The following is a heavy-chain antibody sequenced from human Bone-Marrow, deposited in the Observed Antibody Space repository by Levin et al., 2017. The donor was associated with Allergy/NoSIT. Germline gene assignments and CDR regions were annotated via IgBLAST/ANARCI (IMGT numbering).Heavy chain of an antibody. CDR3: AKPHTYYDFSPFDS. D-gene: IGHD3-3*01. CDR1: GFSFDDYG. V-gene: IGHV3-23*01. J-gene: IGHJ4*02. CDR2: LSRSSGRT. Sequence: PGGSLRLSCAASGFSFDDYGMAWVRLPPGKGLEWVSFLSRSSGRTYYADSVKGRFTIFRDNSKNALYLQMNSLGVEDTAVYYCAKPHTYYDFSPFDSWGQGTLVTVSS.